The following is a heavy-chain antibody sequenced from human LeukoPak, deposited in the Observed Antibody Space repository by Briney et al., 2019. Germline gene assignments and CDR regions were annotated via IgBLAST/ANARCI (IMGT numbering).Heavy chain of an antibody. CDR3: AKSSGPGGYYYYGMDV. Sequence: GGSLTLSCVVSEFSFSTYAVSWVRQAPGKGLEWVSAISADGGITYYADSVRGRFTISRDNSKNTLYLQMNSLRAEDTAVYYCAKSSGPGGYYYYGMDVWGQGTTVTVSS. CDR1: EFSFSTYA. CDR2: ISADGGIT. V-gene: IGHV3-23*01. D-gene: IGHD3-22*01. J-gene: IGHJ6*02.